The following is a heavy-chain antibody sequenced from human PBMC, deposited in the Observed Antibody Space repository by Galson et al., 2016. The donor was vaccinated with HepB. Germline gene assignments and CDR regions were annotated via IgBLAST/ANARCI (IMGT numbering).Heavy chain of an antibody. J-gene: IGHJ4*02. D-gene: IGHD2-15*01. V-gene: IGHV3-23*01. CDR2: ISGSR. CDR3: AKRGCDGGTCYSEPLDY. Sequence: SLRLSCAASGFTVNTYGMSWVRQAPGKGLEWVSSISGSRDYADSVKGRFTISRDNTKNTLYLQMNSLRAEDTALYYCAKRGCDGGTCYSEPLDYWGQGTLVTVSS. CDR1: GFTVNTYG.